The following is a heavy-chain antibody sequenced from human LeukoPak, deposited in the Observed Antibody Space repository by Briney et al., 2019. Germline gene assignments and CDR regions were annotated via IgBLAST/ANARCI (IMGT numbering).Heavy chain of an antibody. V-gene: IGHV1-18*01. D-gene: IGHD3-10*01. CDR2: ISAYNGNT. J-gene: IGHJ3*02. CDR3: ARGPSDYYGWGSYLRDFFDI. Sequence: ASVKVSCKASGYTFTSYGISWVRQAPGQGLEWMGWISAYNGNTNYAQKLQGRVTMTTDTSTSTAYMELRSLRSDDTAVYYCARGPSDYYGWGSYLRDFFDIWGKGTMITVS. CDR1: GYTFTSYG.